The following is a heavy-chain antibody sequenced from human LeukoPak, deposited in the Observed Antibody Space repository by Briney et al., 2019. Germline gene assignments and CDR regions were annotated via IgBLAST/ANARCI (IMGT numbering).Heavy chain of an antibody. D-gene: IGHD1-26*01. J-gene: IGHJ4*02. CDR2: ISAYNGNT. V-gene: IGHV1-18*01. CDR1: GYTFTSYG. CDR3: ARHGPFAGPWELEDY. Sequence: ASVKVSCKASGYTFTSYGISWVRQAPGQGLEWMGWISAYNGNTNYAQKLQGRVTMTTDTSTSTAYMELRSLKSDDTAVYYCARHGPFAGPWELEDYWGQGTLVTVSS.